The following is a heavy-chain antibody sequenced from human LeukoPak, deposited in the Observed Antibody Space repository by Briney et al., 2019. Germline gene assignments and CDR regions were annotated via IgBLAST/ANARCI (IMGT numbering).Heavy chain of an antibody. V-gene: IGHV3-64D*06. CDR2: ISSNGGST. CDR3: VKLPTGGSWLTYYYYGVDV. Sequence: GGSLRLSCSASGFTFSSYAMHWVRRAPGKGLEYVSAISSNGGSTYYADSVKGRFTISRDNSKNTLYLQMSSLRAEDTAVYYCVKLPTGGSWLTYYYYGVDVWGQGTTVTVSS. J-gene: IGHJ6*02. CDR1: GFTFSSYA. D-gene: IGHD6-13*01.